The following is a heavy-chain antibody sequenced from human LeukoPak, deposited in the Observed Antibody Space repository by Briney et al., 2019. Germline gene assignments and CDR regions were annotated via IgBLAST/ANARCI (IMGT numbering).Heavy chain of an antibody. D-gene: IGHD3-3*01. Sequence: ASVKVSCKASGYTFNNYAMNWVRQAPGQGLEWMGWISTKTGTPHVQGFTGRFVFSLDTSVSTAYLQISNLNLDDTAVYYCARILGDHQKDFHHWGQGTLVTVSS. V-gene: IGHV7-4-1*02. CDR2: ISTKTGT. CDR1: GYTFNNYA. CDR3: ARILGDHQKDFHH. J-gene: IGHJ1*01.